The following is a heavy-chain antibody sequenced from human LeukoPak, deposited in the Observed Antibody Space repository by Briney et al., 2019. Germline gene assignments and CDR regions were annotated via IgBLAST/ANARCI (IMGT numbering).Heavy chain of an antibody. CDR3: ARLRFLEWLLEPFDY. Sequence: GESLKISCKGSGYSFTSYWIGWVRQMPGKGLEWMGIIHPGDSDTRYSPSFQGQVTISADKSISTAYLQWSSLKASDTAMYYCARLRFLEWLLEPFDYWGQGTLVTVSS. J-gene: IGHJ4*02. V-gene: IGHV5-51*01. CDR2: IHPGDSDT. CDR1: GYSFTSYW. D-gene: IGHD3-3*01.